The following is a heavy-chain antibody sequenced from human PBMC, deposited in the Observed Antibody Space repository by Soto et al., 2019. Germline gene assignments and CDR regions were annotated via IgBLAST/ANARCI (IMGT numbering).Heavy chain of an antibody. CDR2: IYSSGST. CDR1: GGSIRSYY. CDR3: ARGSGWYYY. D-gene: IGHD6-19*01. V-gene: IGHV4-4*08. J-gene: IGHJ4*02. Sequence: QVQLQESGPGLVKPSETLSLTCTVSGGSIRSYYWSWIRQPPGKGLEWIGYIYSSGSTNYNPSLTSRVTISVDTSKNQFSLKLSSVTAADTAVYYCARGSGWYYYWGQGILVTVSS.